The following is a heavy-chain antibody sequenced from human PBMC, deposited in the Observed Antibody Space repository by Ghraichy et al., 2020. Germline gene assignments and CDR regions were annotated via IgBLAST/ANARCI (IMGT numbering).Heavy chain of an antibody. V-gene: IGHV3-23*01. CDR2: ISASGGST. J-gene: IGHJ2*01. CDR1: GFTFSSYA. Sequence: GESLNISCAASGFTFSSYAMSWVRQAPGKGLEWVSDISASGGSTYYADSVKGRFTISRDNSKNTLYLQMNSLRAEDTAVYYCARDPRRRSYWYFDLWGRGTLVTVSS. CDR3: ARDPRRRSYWYFDL.